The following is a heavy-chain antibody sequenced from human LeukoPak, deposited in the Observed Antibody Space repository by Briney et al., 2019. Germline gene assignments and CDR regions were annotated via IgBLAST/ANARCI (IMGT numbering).Heavy chain of an antibody. CDR1: GYSFTSYG. V-gene: IGHV1-18*01. J-gene: IGHJ6*02. Sequence: ASVKVSCKASGYSFTSYGYNWVRQAPGQGLEWMGWNSAYNGNTNYAQKVQGRVTVTTDTSASTAYMELRSLRADDTAVYYCARVLGQAAANRMDVWGQGTTVTVSS. CDR2: NSAYNGNT. CDR3: ARVLGQAAANRMDV. D-gene: IGHD6-13*01.